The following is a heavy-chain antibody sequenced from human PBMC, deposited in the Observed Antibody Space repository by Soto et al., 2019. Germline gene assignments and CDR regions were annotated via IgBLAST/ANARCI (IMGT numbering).Heavy chain of an antibody. CDR1: GFTFSTYA. J-gene: IGHJ4*02. CDR2: IGNSGGSI. V-gene: IGHV3-23*01. CDR3: AKGMADFYDSSGYLDY. Sequence: EVQLLESGGGLVQPGGSLRLSCAASGFTFSTYALTWVRQAPGKGLEWVSGIGNSGGSIYYADSVKGRFTISRDNSKNTLYLQMNSLRADDTAVYYCAKGMADFYDSSGYLDYWGQGTLVTVSS. D-gene: IGHD3-22*01.